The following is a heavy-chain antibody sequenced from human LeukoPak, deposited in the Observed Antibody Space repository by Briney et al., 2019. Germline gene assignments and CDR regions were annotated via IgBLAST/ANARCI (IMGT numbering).Heavy chain of an antibody. Sequence: GGSLRLSCAASGFTFSSYAMSWVRQALGKGLEWVSAISGSGGSTYYADSVKGRFTISRDNSKNTLYLQMNSLRAEDTAVYYCAKDGGGYYYYMDVWGKGTTVTVSS. D-gene: IGHD3-16*01. CDR2: ISGSGGST. J-gene: IGHJ6*03. CDR1: GFTFSSYA. V-gene: IGHV3-23*01. CDR3: AKDGGGYYYYMDV.